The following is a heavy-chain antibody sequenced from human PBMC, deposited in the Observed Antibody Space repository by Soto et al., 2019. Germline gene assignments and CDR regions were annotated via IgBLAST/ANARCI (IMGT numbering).Heavy chain of an antibody. CDR3: ARDSGYDRAFDI. J-gene: IGHJ3*02. V-gene: IGHV3-30-3*01. CDR1: GFTFSSYA. CDR2: ISYDGSNK. Sequence: GGSLRLSCAASGFTFSSYAMHWVRQAPGKGLEWVAVISYDGSNKYYADSVKGRFTISRDNSKNTLYLQMNSLRAEDTAVYYCARDSGYDRAFDIWGQGTMVTVSS. D-gene: IGHD5-12*01.